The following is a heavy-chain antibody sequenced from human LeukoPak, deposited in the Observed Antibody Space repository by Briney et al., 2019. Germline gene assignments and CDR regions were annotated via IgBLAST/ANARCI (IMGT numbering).Heavy chain of an antibody. CDR3: AKDSSRWAFDS. D-gene: IGHD6-13*01. V-gene: IGHV3-30*18. Sequence: GRSLRLSCTASGVTLSSYGMHWVRQAPGKGLEWVAVTSYDGSNEYYADSMKGRFTVSRDNSKNTLYLQMNGQRTEDTAVYYCAKDSSRWAFDSWGQGTLVTVSS. J-gene: IGHJ4*02. CDR1: GVTLSSYG. CDR2: TSYDGSNE.